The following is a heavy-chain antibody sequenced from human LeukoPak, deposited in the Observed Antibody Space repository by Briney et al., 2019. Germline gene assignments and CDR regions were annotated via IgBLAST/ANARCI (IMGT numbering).Heavy chain of an antibody. CDR2: IIPMFGSA. J-gene: IGHJ6*03. D-gene: IGHD1-26*01. CDR3: ARVGRSRGSLPNSYYYMDV. CDR1: GDIFNSYS. V-gene: IGHV1-69*05. Sequence: ASVKVSCKVSGDIFNSYSMSWVRQAPGQGLEWMGGIIPMFGSANYAQKFQGRVTITTDQSTTTAYMELSSLSSEDTAVYYCARVGRSRGSLPNSYYYMDVWGKGTTVTVSS.